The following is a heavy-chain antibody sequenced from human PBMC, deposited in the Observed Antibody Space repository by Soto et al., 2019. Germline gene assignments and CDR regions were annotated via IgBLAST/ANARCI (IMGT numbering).Heavy chain of an antibody. V-gene: IGHV3-30-3*01. CDR2: ISYDGSNK. CDR3: ARDQSSMVRGVHDY. CDR1: GFTFSSYA. J-gene: IGHJ4*02. Sequence: HPGGSLRLSCAASGFTFSSYAMHWVRQAPGKGLEWVAVISYDGSNKYYADSVKVRFTISRDNSKTTLYLQMNSLRAEDTAVYYFARDQSSMVRGVHDYWGQGTLVTVSS. D-gene: IGHD3-10*01.